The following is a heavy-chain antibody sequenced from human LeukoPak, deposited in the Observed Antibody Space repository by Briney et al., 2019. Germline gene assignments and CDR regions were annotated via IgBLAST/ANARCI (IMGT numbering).Heavy chain of an antibody. J-gene: IGHJ4*02. CDR1: GFTVSSNY. CDR3: ARGRHGDYNYYFDY. Sequence: GGSLRLSCAASGFTVSSNYMNWVRQAPGKGLEWVSVIYSGGSTYYADSVKGRFTISRDNSKNKVYLQMNSLRAEDTAVYYCARGRHGDYNYYFDYWGQGTLVTVSS. V-gene: IGHV3-53*01. CDR2: IYSGGST. D-gene: IGHD4-17*01.